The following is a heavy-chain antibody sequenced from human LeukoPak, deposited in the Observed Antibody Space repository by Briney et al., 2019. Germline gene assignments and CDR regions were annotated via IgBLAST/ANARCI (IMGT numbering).Heavy chain of an antibody. CDR3: AKDRRPTIAAAGYFDY. V-gene: IGHV3-9*01. Sequence: PGGSLRLSCAASGFTFDDYTMHWVRQAPGKGLEWVSGISWNSGSIGYADSVKGRFTISRDNAKNSLYLQMNSLRAEDTALYYCAKDRRPTIAAAGYFDYWGQGTLVTVSS. J-gene: IGHJ4*02. CDR2: ISWNSGSI. CDR1: GFTFDDYT. D-gene: IGHD6-13*01.